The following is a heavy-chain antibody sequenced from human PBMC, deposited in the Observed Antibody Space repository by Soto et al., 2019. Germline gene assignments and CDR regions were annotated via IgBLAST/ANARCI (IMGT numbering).Heavy chain of an antibody. Sequence: QVQLVESGGGVVQPGRSLRLSCAASGFTFSSYGMHWVRQAPGKGLEWVAVIWYDGSNKYYADSVKGRFTISRDNSKNTLYLQMNSLRAEDTAVYYCARGRALTFYYYYGMDVWGQGTTVTVSS. V-gene: IGHV3-33*01. CDR1: GFTFSSYG. CDR3: ARGRALTFYYYYGMDV. J-gene: IGHJ6*02. CDR2: IWYDGSNK. D-gene: IGHD3-9*01.